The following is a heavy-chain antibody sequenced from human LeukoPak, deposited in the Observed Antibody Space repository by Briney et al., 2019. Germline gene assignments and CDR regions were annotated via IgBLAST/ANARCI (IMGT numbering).Heavy chain of an antibody. CDR1: GGTFSSYA. CDR3: ARSGKSNTDAFDI. Sequence: SVKVYCKASGGTFSSYAISWVRQTPGQGLEWMGGIIPIFGTANYAQKFQGRVTITADESTSTAYMELSSLRSEDTAVYYCARSGKSNTDAFDIWGQGTMVTVSS. D-gene: IGHD1-14*01. CDR2: IIPIFGTA. V-gene: IGHV1-69*13. J-gene: IGHJ3*02.